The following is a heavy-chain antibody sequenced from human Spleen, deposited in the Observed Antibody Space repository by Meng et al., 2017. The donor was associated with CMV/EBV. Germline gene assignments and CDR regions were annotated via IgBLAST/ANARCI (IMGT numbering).Heavy chain of an antibody. Sequence: EVQLVESGXXLVKPGGSLRLSCAXSGFTFSSYSMNWVRQAPGKGLEWVSSISSSSSYIYYADSVKGRFTISRDNAKNSLYLQMNSLRAEDTAVYYCARVVRTAMVRGVIHWFDPWGQGTLVTVSS. J-gene: IGHJ5*02. CDR3: ARVVRTAMVRGVIHWFDP. D-gene: IGHD3-10*01. CDR2: ISSSSSYI. CDR1: GFTFSSYS. V-gene: IGHV3-21*01.